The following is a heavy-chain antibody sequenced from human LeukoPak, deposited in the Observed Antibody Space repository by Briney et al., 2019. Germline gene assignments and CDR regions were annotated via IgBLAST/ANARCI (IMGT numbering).Heavy chain of an antibody. D-gene: IGHD6-6*01. CDR1: GFTFSSYW. V-gene: IGHV3-30*18. CDR2: ISYDGSNK. CDR3: VKVGLVAARPNNFDY. Sequence: GGSLRLSCAASGFTFSSYWMSWVRQAPGKGLEWVAVISYDGSNKYYADSVKGRFTISRDNSKNTLYLQMNGLRAEDTAVYYCVKVGLVAARPNNFDYWGQGTLVTVSP. J-gene: IGHJ4*02.